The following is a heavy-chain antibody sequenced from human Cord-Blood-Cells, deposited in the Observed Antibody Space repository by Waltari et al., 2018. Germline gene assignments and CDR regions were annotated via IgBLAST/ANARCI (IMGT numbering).Heavy chain of an antibody. CDR3: ARRQDSPEAKDDDCWSGYHRGNDAFDI. V-gene: IGHV4-39*01. Sequence: WIGSIYYSGSTYYNPSLKSRVTISVDTSKNQFSLKLSSVTAADKAVYYCARRQDSPEAKDDDCWSGYHRGNDAFDIWGQGTMVTVAS. J-gene: IGHJ3*02. CDR2: IYYSGST. D-gene: IGHD3-3*01.